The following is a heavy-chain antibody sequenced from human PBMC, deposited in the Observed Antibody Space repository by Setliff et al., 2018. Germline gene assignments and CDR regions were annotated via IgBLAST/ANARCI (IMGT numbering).Heavy chain of an antibody. CDR1: GGSISSATSY. V-gene: IGHV4-61*10. Sequence: PSETLSLTCIVSGGSISSATSYWNWIRQPAGKELEWIGYIYHNGNTNFNPSLKSRVNMSIDTSKNQFALHLKSVTAADTAVYYCAREELGRGDDYYDMDVWGQGTTVTVSS. CDR3: AREELGRGDDYYDMDV. J-gene: IGHJ6*02. CDR2: IYHNGNT. D-gene: IGHD1-26*01.